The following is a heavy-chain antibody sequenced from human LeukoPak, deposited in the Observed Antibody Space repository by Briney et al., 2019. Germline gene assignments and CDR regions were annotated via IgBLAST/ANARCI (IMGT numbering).Heavy chain of an antibody. CDR2: ISGSTTYT. Sequence: GGSLRLSCAASGFSFSIYNMNWVRQAPGKGLEWVSGISGSTTYTYYADSVKGRFTISGDNAKNSLYLQMNSLRAEDTAVYYCASRRVAVPTTRAFDYWGQGTLVTVSS. J-gene: IGHJ4*02. V-gene: IGHV3-21*01. CDR3: ASRRVAVPTTRAFDY. D-gene: IGHD1-26*01. CDR1: GFSFSIYN.